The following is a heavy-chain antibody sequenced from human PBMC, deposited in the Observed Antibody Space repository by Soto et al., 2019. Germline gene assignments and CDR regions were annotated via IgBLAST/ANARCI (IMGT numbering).Heavy chain of an antibody. J-gene: IGHJ6*02. V-gene: IGHV1-18*01. D-gene: IGHD5-12*01. CDR3: AREGVAPYYYGMDI. CDR2: ISSYNGDT. Sequence: GASVKVSCKVSGDTFSNYAISWARQAPGQGPEWMGWISSYNGDTNYAQTFQGRFTMTTDTSTSTAYMELRSLRSDDTAVYYCAREGVAPYYYGMDIWGQGTPVTVSS. CDR1: GDTFSNYA.